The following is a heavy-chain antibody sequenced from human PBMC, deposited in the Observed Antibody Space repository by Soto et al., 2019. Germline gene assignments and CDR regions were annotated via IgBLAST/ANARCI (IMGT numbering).Heavy chain of an antibody. Sequence: ASVKVSCKVSGYTLTELSIHWVRQAPGKGLEWMGGFDPEDGETIYAQKFQGRVTMTEDTPTDTAYMELSSLRSEDTAVYYCATARRVADFWSGYYYFDYWGQGTLVTVSS. CDR3: ATARRVADFWSGYYYFDY. J-gene: IGHJ4*02. V-gene: IGHV1-24*01. D-gene: IGHD3-3*01. CDR1: GYTLTELS. CDR2: FDPEDGET.